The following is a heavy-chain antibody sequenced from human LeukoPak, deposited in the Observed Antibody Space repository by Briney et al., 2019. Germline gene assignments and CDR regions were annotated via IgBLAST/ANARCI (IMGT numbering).Heavy chain of an antibody. CDR1: GGSISSYY. V-gene: IGHV4-59*01. D-gene: IGHD5-12*01. CDR3: ARDGYSGYDFAFDI. J-gene: IGHJ3*02. Sequence: PSETLSLTCTVSGGSISSYYWSWIRQPPGKGLEWIGYIYYSGSTNCNPSLKSRVTISVDTSKNQFSLKLSSVTAADTAVYYCARDGYSGYDFAFDIWGQGTMVTVSS. CDR2: IYYSGST.